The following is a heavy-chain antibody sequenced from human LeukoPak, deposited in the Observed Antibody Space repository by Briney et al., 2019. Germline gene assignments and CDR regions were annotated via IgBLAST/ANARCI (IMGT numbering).Heavy chain of an antibody. CDR1: GGSISSYY. CDR3: ASEVVPAASPYYMDV. V-gene: IGHV4-4*07. D-gene: IGHD2-2*01. CDR2: IYTSGST. J-gene: IGHJ6*03. Sequence: SETLSLTCTVSGGSISSYYWSWIRQPAGKGLEWIGRIYTSGSTNYNPSLKSRVTISVDTSKNQFSLKLSSVTAADTAVYYCASEVVPAASPYYMDVWGKGTTVTVSS.